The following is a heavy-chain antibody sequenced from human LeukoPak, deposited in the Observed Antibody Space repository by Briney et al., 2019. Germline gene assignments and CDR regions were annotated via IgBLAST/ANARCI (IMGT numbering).Heavy chain of an antibody. D-gene: IGHD6-13*01. J-gene: IGHJ4*02. CDR1: GGSISSNNW. Sequence: ETLSLTCAVSGGSISSNNWWSWVRQPPGKGLEWVGRIKSKTDGGTTDYAAPVKGRFTISRDDSKNTLYLQMNSLKTEDTAVYYCTTRSKLGHSSSWGQGTLVTVSS. V-gene: IGHV3-15*01. CDR2: IKSKTDGGTT. CDR3: TTRSKLGHSSS.